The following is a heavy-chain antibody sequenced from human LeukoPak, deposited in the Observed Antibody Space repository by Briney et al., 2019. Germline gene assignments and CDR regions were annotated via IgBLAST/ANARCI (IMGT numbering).Heavy chain of an antibody. CDR1: GGSISSSTNY. J-gene: IGHJ4*02. D-gene: IGHD6-19*01. CDR2: IYYSGST. V-gene: IGHV4-39*01. Sequence: SETLSLTCTVSGGSISSSTNYWGWIRQPPGKGLEWIGIIYYSGSTDYNPSLKSRVTISVDTSKNQFSLKLSSVTAADTAVYYCARSVIAGARRFDYWGQGTLVIVSS. CDR3: ARSVIAGARRFDY.